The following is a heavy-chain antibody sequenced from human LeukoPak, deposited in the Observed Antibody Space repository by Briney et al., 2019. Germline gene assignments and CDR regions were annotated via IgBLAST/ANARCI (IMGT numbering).Heavy chain of an antibody. CDR1: GFSFSDYW. J-gene: IGHJ4*02. V-gene: IGHV3-7*04. Sequence: GGSLRLSCAASGFSFSDYWMSWVRQAPGKGLEWVANIIYDGGETHYADSVRGRFTISRDNAKKSLFLQMYSLRGEDTAVYYCARGRYYYGSGAHSDYWGQGTLVTVSS. D-gene: IGHD3-10*01. CDR2: IIYDGGET. CDR3: ARGRYYYGSGAHSDY.